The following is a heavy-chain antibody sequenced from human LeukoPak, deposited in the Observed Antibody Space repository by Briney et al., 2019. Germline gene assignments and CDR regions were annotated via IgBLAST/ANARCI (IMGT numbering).Heavy chain of an antibody. Sequence: ASVKVSWKASGYSFTNYGISWVRQAPGQGLEWMGWSSPYNGKTNYAQNLQGRVTMTTDTSTSTAYMELRSLRSDDTAMYYCARGLLTFGGVIGGPQALEYFQHWGQGTLVTVSS. CDR3: ARGLLTFGGVIGGPQALEYFQH. CDR1: GYSFTNYG. D-gene: IGHD3-16*02. CDR2: SSPYNGKT. V-gene: IGHV1-18*01. J-gene: IGHJ1*01.